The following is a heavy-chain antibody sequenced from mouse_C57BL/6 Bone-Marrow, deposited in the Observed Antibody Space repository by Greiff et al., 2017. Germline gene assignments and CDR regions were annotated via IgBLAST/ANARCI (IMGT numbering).Heavy chain of an antibody. V-gene: IGHV7-3*01. CDR2: IRNKANGYTT. Sequence: EVQLVESGGGLVQPGGSLSLSCAASGFTFTDYYMSWVRQPPGKALEWLGFIRNKANGYTTEYSASVKGRFTISRDNSQSILYLQMNALRAEDSATYYCARCIYDGYCLYAMDYWGQGTSVTVSA. J-gene: IGHJ4*01. CDR3: ARCIYDGYCLYAMDY. D-gene: IGHD2-3*01. CDR1: GFTFTDYY.